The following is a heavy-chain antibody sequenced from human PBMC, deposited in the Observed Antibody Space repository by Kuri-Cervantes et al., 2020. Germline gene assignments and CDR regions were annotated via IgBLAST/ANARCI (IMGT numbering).Heavy chain of an antibody. CDR1: GDSVSSNSAA. CDR2: TYYRSKWYN. CDR3: ARPPLSDDFWSGYYVVGPKYYYYYMDV. Sequence: SQTLSLTCAISGDSVSSNSAAWNWIRQSPSRGLEWLGRTYYRSKWYNDYAVSVKSRITINLDTSKNQFSLQLNSVTPEDTAVYYCARPPLSDDFWSGYYVVGPKYYYYYMDVWGKGTTVTVSS. V-gene: IGHV6-1*01. J-gene: IGHJ6*03. D-gene: IGHD3-3*01.